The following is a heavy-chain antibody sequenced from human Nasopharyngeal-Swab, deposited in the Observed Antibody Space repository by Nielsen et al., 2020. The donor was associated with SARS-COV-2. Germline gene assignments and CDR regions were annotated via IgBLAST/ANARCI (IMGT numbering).Heavy chain of an antibody. CDR3: ARGPTYYYGSGLEDY. J-gene: IGHJ4*02. Sequence: SETLSLTCAVYGGSFSGYYWSWIRQPPGKGLEWIGEINHSGSTNYNPSLNSRVTISVDTSKNQFSLKLSSVTAADTAVYYCARGPTYYYGSGLEDYWGQGTLVTVSS. CDR2: INHSGST. CDR1: GGSFSGYY. D-gene: IGHD3-10*01. V-gene: IGHV4-34*01.